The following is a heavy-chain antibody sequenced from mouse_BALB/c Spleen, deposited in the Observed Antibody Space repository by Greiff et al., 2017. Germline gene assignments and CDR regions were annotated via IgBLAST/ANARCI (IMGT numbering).Heavy chain of an antibody. CDR3: ARLDYYGSSYVEFAY. Sequence: EVQLQESGPGLVKPSQSLSLTCTVTGYSITSDYAWNWIRQFPGNKLEWMGYISYSGSTSYNPSLKSRISITRDTSKNQFFLQLNSVTTEDTATYYCARLDYYGSSYVEFAYWGQGTLVTVSA. CDR1: GYSITSDYA. D-gene: IGHD1-1*01. V-gene: IGHV3-2*02. CDR2: ISYSGST. J-gene: IGHJ3*01.